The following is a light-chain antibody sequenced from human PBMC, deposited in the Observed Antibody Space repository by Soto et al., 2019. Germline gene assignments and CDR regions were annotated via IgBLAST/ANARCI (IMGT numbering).Light chain of an antibody. CDR3: ASYAGGNNLL. J-gene: IGLJ2*01. V-gene: IGLV2-8*01. Sequence: QSALTQPPSASGSPGQSVTIPCTGTSSDVGGYNYVSWYQQHPGKVPKLMIYEVSKRPSGVPDRFSGPKSGNTASLTVSGLQAEDEADYYCASYAGGNNLLFGGGTKLTVL. CDR1: SSDVGGYNY. CDR2: EVS.